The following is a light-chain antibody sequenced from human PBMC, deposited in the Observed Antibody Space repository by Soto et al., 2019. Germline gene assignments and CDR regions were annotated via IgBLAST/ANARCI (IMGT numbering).Light chain of an antibody. J-gene: IGKJ1*01. CDR2: DAS. CDR1: QSISNW. V-gene: IGKV1-5*01. Sequence: DIQMTQSPSTLSASVGDRVTINCRASQSISNWLAWYQQKPGKAPKLLIYDASSLESGVPSRFSGSGSGTEFTLTISSLQSDDFATYYCQHYNSYSWTFGQGTKGDIK. CDR3: QHYNSYSWT.